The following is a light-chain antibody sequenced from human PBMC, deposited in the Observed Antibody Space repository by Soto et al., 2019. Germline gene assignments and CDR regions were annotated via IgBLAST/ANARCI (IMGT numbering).Light chain of an antibody. CDR1: NSDIGAYNY. J-gene: IGLJ1*01. CDR3: SSYTRSSTHYD. Sequence: QSVLTQPASVSGSPGQSITISCTGTNSDIGAYNYVSWYQQHPDKAPKLIIYEVSNRPSGVSDRFSASKSGNTASLTISGLQADDEADYYCSSYTRSSTHYDVGNGTKVT. V-gene: IGLV2-14*01. CDR2: EVS.